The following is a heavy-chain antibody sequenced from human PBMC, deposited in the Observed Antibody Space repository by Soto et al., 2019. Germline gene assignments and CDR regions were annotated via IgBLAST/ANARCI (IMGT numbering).Heavy chain of an antibody. CDR1: GYTFSSYG. CDR3: GRREVGTTLDIDY. D-gene: IGHD1-26*01. CDR2: ISAYNGTT. Sequence: QVQLVQSGAEVKKPGASVKVSCKASGYTFSSYGISWVRQAPGQGLEWMGWISAYNGTTKYAQKLQGRVTMTTDTYTGTAYMELGLLRFDDAAVYYCGRREVGTTLDIDYWGQGTLLTVSS. J-gene: IGHJ4*02. V-gene: IGHV1-18*01.